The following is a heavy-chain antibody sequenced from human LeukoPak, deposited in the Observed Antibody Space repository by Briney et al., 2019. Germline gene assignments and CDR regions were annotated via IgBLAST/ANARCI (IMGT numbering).Heavy chain of an antibody. J-gene: IGHJ4*02. D-gene: IGHD6-19*01. Sequence: GGSLRLSCAASGFSLSDYWMTWLRQAPGKGLHWVAHIKQDGSEEYYVDSVKGRFTISRDNAKTSLYLQMNSLRAEDTAVYYCATWSSGWEFNYWGQGTLVSVSS. CDR3: ATWSSGWEFNY. CDR1: GFSLSDYW. CDR2: IKQDGSEE. V-gene: IGHV3-7*05.